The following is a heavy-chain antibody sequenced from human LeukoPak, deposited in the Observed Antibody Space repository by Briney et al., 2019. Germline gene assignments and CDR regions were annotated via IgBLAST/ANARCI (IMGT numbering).Heavy chain of an antibody. J-gene: IGHJ5*02. CDR3: ATGPGDPAARTNWFDP. CDR1: GYSISSGYY. Sequence: PSETLSLTCAVYGYSISSGYYWGWIRQPPGKGLEWIGSIYHSGSTYYNPSLKSRVTISVDTSKNQFSLKLSSVTAADTAVYYCATGPGDPAARTNWFDPWGQGTLVTVSS. V-gene: IGHV4-38-2*01. CDR2: IYHSGST. D-gene: IGHD2-2*01.